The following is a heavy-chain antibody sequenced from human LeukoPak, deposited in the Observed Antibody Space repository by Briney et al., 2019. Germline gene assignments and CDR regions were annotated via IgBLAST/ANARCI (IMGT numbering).Heavy chain of an antibody. J-gene: IGHJ3*02. CDR1: GGSISRDY. Sequence: SETLSLTCTVSGGSISRDYWTWIRQPPGKGLEWIGYIYYSGSTYYNPSLKSRVTISVETSKNQFSLKLSSVTAADTAVYYCARRSGSFDAFDIWGQGTMVTVSS. D-gene: IGHD3-10*01. CDR3: ARRSGSFDAFDI. CDR2: IYYSGST. V-gene: IGHV4-59*08.